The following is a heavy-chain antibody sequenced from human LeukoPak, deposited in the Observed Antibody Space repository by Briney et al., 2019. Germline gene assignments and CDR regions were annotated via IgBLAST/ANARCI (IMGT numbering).Heavy chain of an antibody. CDR1: GFTFSSYW. V-gene: IGHV3-74*01. CDR2: INSDGSST. CDR3: STGSEHAFDI. Sequence: GGSLRLSCAASGFTFSSYWMHWVRQVPGKGLVWVSRINSDGSSTSYADSVKGRFTISRDNAKNTLYVQMNSLRAEDTAVYYCSTGSEHAFDIWGRGTMVTVSS. D-gene: IGHD1-14*01. J-gene: IGHJ3*02.